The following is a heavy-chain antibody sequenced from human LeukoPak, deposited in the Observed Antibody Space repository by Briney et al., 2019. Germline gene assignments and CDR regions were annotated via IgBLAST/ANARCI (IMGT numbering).Heavy chain of an antibody. V-gene: IGHV1-2*02. Sequence: ASVKVSCKASGYTFNIYYMHWMRQAPGQGLEWMGWINPNSGATNYAQKFQGRVTMTRDTSISTAYMELSSLRSDDTAVYYCARGPATGDFGYWGQGTLVTVSS. J-gene: IGHJ4*02. D-gene: IGHD7-27*01. CDR2: INPNSGAT. CDR3: ARGPATGDFGY. CDR1: GYTFNIYY.